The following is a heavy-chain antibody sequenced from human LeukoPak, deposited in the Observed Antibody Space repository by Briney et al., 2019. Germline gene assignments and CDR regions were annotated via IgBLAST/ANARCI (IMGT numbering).Heavy chain of an antibody. CDR3: ARATYYYDSSGYYYGPFFDY. V-gene: IGHV3-20*04. CDR1: GFTFGDYG. CDR2: INWNGGST. Sequence: GGSLRLSCAASGFTFGDYGMSWVRQAPGKGLEWVSGINWNGGSTGYADSVKGRFTISRDNAKNSLYLQMNSLRAEDTAVYYCARATYYYDSSGYYYGPFFDYWGQGTLVTVSS. J-gene: IGHJ4*02. D-gene: IGHD3-22*01.